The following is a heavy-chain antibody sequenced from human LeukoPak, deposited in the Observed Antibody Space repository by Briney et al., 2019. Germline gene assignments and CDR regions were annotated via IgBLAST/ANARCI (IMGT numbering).Heavy chain of an antibody. CDR2: MNPNSGNT. CDR3: ARVPSSTRYYGMDV. V-gene: IGHV1-8*01. J-gene: IGHJ6*02. D-gene: IGHD2-2*01. Sequence: ASVKVSCKASGYTFTSYDINWVRQATGQGLEWMGWMNPNSGNTGYAQKFQGRVTMTRNTSISTAYMELGSLRSEDTAVYYCARVPSSTRYYGMDVWGQGTTVTVSS. CDR1: GYTFTSYD.